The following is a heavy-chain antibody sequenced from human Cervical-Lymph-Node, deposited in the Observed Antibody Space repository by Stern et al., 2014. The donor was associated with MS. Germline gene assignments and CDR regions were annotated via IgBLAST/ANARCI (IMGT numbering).Heavy chain of an antibody. V-gene: IGHV3-33*01. J-gene: IGHJ4*02. Sequence: QVQLVESGGGVVQPGKSLRLSCAASGFTFSRYGMHWVRQAPGKGLEWVAVIWHDGSNVNYGDSVRGRFTISRDNSKSSLYLQMNSLRAEDTAVYYCAREKGACSGDDCHVNFDCWGQGTLVTVSS. CDR1: GFTFSRYG. CDR3: AREKGACSGDDCHVNFDC. CDR2: IWHDGSNV. D-gene: IGHD2-21*02.